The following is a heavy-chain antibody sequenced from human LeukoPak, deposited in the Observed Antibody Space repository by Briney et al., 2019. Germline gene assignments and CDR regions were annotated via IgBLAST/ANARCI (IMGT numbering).Heavy chain of an antibody. CDR3: SRAADHRFGNFDY. Sequence: GGSLRLSCAASGFTFSSYSMNWVRQAPGKGLEWVSSISSGGTYIYYADSLKGRFTISRDSAKNSVYLQMNSLRAEDTAVYYCSRAADHRFGNFDYWGQGTLVTVSS. V-gene: IGHV3-21*01. CDR2: ISSGGTYI. D-gene: IGHD3-16*01. CDR1: GFTFSSYS. J-gene: IGHJ4*02.